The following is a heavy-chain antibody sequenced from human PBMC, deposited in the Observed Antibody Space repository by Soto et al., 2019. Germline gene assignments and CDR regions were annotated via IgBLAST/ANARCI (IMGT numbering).Heavy chain of an antibody. CDR3: AREMGLWFGENDAFDI. J-gene: IGHJ3*02. CDR1: GGSFSGDD. Sequence: PSETLSLTCAVYGGSFSGDDWSWSRQPPGKGLEWIVEINHSASTNSTPYLLSRVTISVDTSKNQFSLKLSSVTAADTAVYYCAREMGLWFGENDAFDIWGQGTMVTVSS. D-gene: IGHD3-10*01. V-gene: IGHV4-34*01. CDR2: INHSAST.